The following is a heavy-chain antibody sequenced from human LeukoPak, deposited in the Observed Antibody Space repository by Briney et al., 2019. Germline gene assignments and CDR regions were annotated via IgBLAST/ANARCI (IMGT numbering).Heavy chain of an antibody. V-gene: IGHV4-4*07. Sequence: PSETLSLTCTVSGGSTSSYYWSWIRQPPGKGLEWIGRIYTSGSTNYNPSLKSRVTMSVDTSKNQFSLKLSSVTAADTAVYYCARDHEYSSSWHGNAFDIWGQGTMVTVSS. D-gene: IGHD6-13*01. CDR1: GGSTSSYY. J-gene: IGHJ3*02. CDR3: ARDHEYSSSWHGNAFDI. CDR2: IYTSGST.